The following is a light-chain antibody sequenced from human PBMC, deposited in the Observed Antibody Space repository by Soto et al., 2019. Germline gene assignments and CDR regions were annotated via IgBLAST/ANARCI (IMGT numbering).Light chain of an antibody. Sequence: QSVLTQPPSASGSPGQSVTISCTGTSSDVGGYSSVSWYQHHPDTPPRLIIYDVRSRPSGVSNRFSGSQSANTAFLTISGLQAGDEADYYCCSYTTSTTYVFGTGTKVTVL. CDR1: SSDVGGYSS. CDR3: CSYTTSTTYV. CDR2: DVR. J-gene: IGLJ1*01. V-gene: IGLV2-14*01.